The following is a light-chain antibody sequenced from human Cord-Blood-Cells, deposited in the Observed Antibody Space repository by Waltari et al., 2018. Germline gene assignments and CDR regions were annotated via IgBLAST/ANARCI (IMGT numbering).Light chain of an antibody. V-gene: IGLV2-23*01. CDR3: CSYAGSSTWV. CDR2: EGS. J-gene: IGLJ3*02. Sequence: QSALTQPASVSGSPGQSITISCTGTSSDVGSYNLVSWYQQHPSKAPKLLIYEGSKRPSGVSNRFSGSKSGNTASLTISGIKAEYEADYYCCSYAGSSTWVVGGGTKLTVL. CDR1: SSDVGSYNL.